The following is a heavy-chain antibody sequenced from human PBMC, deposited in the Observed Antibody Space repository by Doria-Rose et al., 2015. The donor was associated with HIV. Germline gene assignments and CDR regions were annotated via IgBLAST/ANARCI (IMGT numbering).Heavy chain of an antibody. Sequence: QVTLKVSGPVLVKPTETLTLTCTVSGVSLSSPGMGVSWIRQPPGKALEWLANIFSDDESSYNTSLKSRLTISRGTSKSQVVLTMTDMDPVDTATYYCARIKSSRWYHKYYFDFWGQGTLVIVSA. CDR1: GVSLSSPGMG. CDR3: ARIKSSRWYHKYYFDF. J-gene: IGHJ4*02. D-gene: IGHD6-13*01. CDR2: IFSDDES. V-gene: IGHV2-26*01.